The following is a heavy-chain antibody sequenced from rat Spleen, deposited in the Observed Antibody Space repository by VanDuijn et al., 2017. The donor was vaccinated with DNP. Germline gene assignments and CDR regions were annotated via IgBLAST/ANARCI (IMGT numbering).Heavy chain of an antibody. V-gene: IGHV5S23*01. J-gene: IGHJ3*01. CDR3: TTVYTGFAY. CDR1: GFTFSNYG. CDR2: ISTSGGNT. Sequence: EVQLVESGGGLVQPGNSLKLSCAASGFTFSNYGMAWVRQAPKKGLEWVATISTSGGNTYYRDSVKGRFTISRDNAKSTLYLQMDSLRSEDTATYYCTTVYTGFAYWGQGTLVTVSS. D-gene: IGHD1-6*01.